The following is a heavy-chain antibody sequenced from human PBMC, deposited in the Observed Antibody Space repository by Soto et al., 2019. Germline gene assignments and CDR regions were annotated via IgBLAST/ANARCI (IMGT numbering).Heavy chain of an antibody. V-gene: IGHV4-61*01. CDR1: GGSVSSGSYY. CDR3: ARGIEGWYQGRYYYGMDV. J-gene: IGHJ6*02. CDR2: IYYSGST. Sequence: QVQLQESGPGLVKPSETLSLTCTVSGGSVSSGSYYWSWIRQPPGKGLEWIGYIYYSGSTNYNPSPKSRVPISVNXSKNQCSLTLSSVTAADTAVYYCARGIEGWYQGRYYYGMDVWGQGTTVTVSS. D-gene: IGHD6-19*01.